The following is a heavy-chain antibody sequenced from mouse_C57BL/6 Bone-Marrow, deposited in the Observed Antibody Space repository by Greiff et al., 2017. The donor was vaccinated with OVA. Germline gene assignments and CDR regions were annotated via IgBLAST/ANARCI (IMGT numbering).Heavy chain of an antibody. Sequence: VKLQQSGAELVRPGTSVKMSCKASGYTFTNYWIGWAKQRPGHGLEWIGDIYPGGGYTNYNEKFKGKATLTADKSSSTAYMQFSSLTSEDSAIYYCARGGPGYYFDYWGQGTTLTVSS. CDR3: ARGGPGYYFDY. J-gene: IGHJ2*01. CDR1: GYTFTNYW. V-gene: IGHV1-63*01. D-gene: IGHD3-3*01. CDR2: IYPGGGYT.